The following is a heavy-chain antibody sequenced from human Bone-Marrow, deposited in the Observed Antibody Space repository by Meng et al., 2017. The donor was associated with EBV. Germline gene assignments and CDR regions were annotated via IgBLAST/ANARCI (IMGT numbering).Heavy chain of an antibody. CDR1: GFSFRAFW. Sequence: VHLMDSGVGLVQPGGSLRLSFAVAGFSFRAFWRHGVRQVPWKGLFWVTLINEDGGITNYADSVKGRFTISRDNTRNTLYLQMNSLRAEDTAVYFCSRDLAGPFDDWGQGTLVTVSS. J-gene: IGHJ4*02. CDR3: SRDLAGPFDD. CDR2: INEDGGIT. V-gene: IGHV3-74*01.